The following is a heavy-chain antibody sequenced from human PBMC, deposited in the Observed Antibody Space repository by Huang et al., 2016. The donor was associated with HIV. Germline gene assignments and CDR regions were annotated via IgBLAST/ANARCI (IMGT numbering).Heavy chain of an antibody. CDR2: IIPKRGCT. Sequence: QVQLVQSGAEVKKPGTSVKVSCKASGYPFTDNYIHWVRQAPGQGLGWRGWIIPKRGCTKSAQQVKGRLTMTRDTSINTAYMELSSVTSDDTAFYYCARDRANGIAADHWGQGTLVTVSS. CDR1: GYPFTDNY. D-gene: IGHD6-13*01. CDR3: ARDRANGIAADH. J-gene: IGHJ5*02. V-gene: IGHV1-2*02.